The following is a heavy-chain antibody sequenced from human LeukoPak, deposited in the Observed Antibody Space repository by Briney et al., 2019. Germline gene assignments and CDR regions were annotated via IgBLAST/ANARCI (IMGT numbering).Heavy chain of an antibody. CDR1: GGSISSYY. D-gene: IGHD3-10*01. J-gene: IGHJ6*03. CDR3: ARHTMVRAVPDHGYYYYMDV. Sequence: SETLSLSCTVSGGSISSYYWSWIRQPPGKGLEWIGYIYDSGSTNYNPSLKSRVTISVDTSKNRFSLKLSSVTAADTAVYYCARHTMVRAVPDHGYYYYMDVWGKGTTVTISS. V-gene: IGHV4-59*08. CDR2: IYDSGST.